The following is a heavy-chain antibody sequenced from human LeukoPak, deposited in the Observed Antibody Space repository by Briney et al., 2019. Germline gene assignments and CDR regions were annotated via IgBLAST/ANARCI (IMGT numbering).Heavy chain of an antibody. D-gene: IGHD3-10*01. Sequence: PGGSLRLSCAASGFTFSSYSMNWVRQAPGKGLEWVSSINSSSSYIYYADSVKGRFTISRDNAKNSLYLQMNSLRVEDTAVYYCAKGPYASSNYYGGNWFDPWGQGTLVTVSS. CDR1: GFTFSSYS. CDR2: INSSSSYI. V-gene: IGHV3-21*04. J-gene: IGHJ5*02. CDR3: AKGPYASSNYYGGNWFDP.